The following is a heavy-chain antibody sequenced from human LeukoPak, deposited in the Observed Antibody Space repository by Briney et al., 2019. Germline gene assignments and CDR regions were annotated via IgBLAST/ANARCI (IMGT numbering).Heavy chain of an antibody. D-gene: IGHD2-8*01. V-gene: IGHV4-39*01. J-gene: IGHJ4*02. Sequence: SETLSLTCSVSGGSMTGTSYYWAWIRQPPRKGLEWIGSVYYSGSTSYSPSLKSRVTISVDTSKNQFSLRLSSVTAADTAVYYCARNVSAGYFDYWGRGTLVTVSS. CDR1: GGSMTGTSYY. CDR2: VYYSGST. CDR3: ARNVSAGYFDY.